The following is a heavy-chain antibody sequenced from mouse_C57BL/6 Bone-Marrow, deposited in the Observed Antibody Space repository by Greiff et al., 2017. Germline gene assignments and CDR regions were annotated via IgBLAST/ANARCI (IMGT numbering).Heavy chain of an antibody. Sequence: QVQLQQSGAELVRPGTSVKVSCKASGYAFTNYLIEWVKQRPGQGLEWIGVLNPGSGGTNYNAKFKGKATLTADKSSSTSYMQLSSLTSEDSAVYFCARSKNWDAWFAYWGQGTLVTVSA. CDR1: GYAFTNYL. CDR2: LNPGSGGT. CDR3: ARSKNWDAWFAY. V-gene: IGHV1-54*01. D-gene: IGHD4-1*01. J-gene: IGHJ3*01.